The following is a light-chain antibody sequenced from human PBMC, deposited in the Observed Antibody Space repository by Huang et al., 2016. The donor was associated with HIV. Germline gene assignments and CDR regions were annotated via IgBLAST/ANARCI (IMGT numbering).Light chain of an antibody. Sequence: DIQMTQSPSSLSASVGDRVTITCRASQMINTYLNWYHQRPGKAPNLLIYGASNLHSGVPSRFSGSGSGSDFTLTISGLQPDDIGTYYCQQSLRTPFTLGPGT. CDR2: GAS. J-gene: IGKJ3*01. CDR1: QMINTY. CDR3: QQSLRTPFT. V-gene: IGKV1-39*01.